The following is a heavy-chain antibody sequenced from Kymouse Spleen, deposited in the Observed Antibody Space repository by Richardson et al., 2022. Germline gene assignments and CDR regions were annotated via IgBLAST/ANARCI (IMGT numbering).Heavy chain of an antibody. J-gene: IGHJ4*02. D-gene: IGHD6-13*01. CDR1: GFTFSNAW. CDR2: IKSKTDGGTT. V-gene: IGHV3-15*01. Sequence: EVQLVESGGGLVKPGGSLRLSCAASGFTFSNAWMSWVRQAPGKGLEWVGRIKSKTDGGTTDYAAPVKGRFTISRDDSKNTLYLQMNSLKTEDTAVYYCTTDPRIAAAGPFDYWGQGTLVTVSS. CDR3: TTDPRIAAAGPFDY.